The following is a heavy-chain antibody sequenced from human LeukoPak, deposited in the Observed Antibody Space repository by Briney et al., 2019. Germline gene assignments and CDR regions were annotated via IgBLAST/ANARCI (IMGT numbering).Heavy chain of an antibody. CDR3: AREYSSGWDDQFFDI. CDR2: INPNSGGT. CDR1: GYTFTGYY. D-gene: IGHD6-19*01. J-gene: IGHJ3*02. Sequence: GASVTVSCKASGYTFTGYYMHWVRQAPGQGLEWMGWINPNSGGTNYAQKFQGRVTMTRDTSISTAYMELSRLRSDDTAVYYCAREYSSGWDDQFFDIWGQGTMVTVSS. V-gene: IGHV1-2*02.